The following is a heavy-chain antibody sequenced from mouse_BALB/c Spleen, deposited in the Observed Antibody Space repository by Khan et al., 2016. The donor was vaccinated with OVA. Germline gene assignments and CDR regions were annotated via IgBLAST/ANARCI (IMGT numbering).Heavy chain of an antibody. Sequence: EFQLQQSGAELVRPGALVKLSCKASGFNIKDYYMHWVKQRPEQGLEWIGWIDPENGNTIYDPKFQGKASITADTSSNTAYLQLSSLTSEDTAVYYCAVRGRYYYAMDYWGQGTSVTVSS. V-gene: IGHV14-1*02. CDR2: IDPENGNT. CDR1: GFNIKDYY. J-gene: IGHJ4*01. D-gene: IGHD3-2*02. CDR3: AVRGRYYYAMDY.